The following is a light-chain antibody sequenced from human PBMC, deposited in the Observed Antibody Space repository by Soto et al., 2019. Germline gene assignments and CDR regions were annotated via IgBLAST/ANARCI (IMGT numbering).Light chain of an antibody. V-gene: IGKV3-20*01. CDR2: GAS. CDR3: QQYGSSPKT. J-gene: IGKJ1*01. Sequence: IVLTQSPGTLSLSPGERATLSCRASQSVDSNYLAWYQQKPGQAPRLLIYGASSRAAGIPDRFSGSGSGTAVPLTISRLEPEDFEMYYCQQYGSSPKTFGQGPKVEIK. CDR1: QSVDSNY.